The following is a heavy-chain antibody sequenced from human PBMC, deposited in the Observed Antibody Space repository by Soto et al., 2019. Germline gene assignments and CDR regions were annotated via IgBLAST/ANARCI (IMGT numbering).Heavy chain of an antibody. D-gene: IGHD5-12*01. CDR2: IYYSGST. V-gene: IGHV4-30-4*01. CDR1: GGSISSGDYY. CDR3: DRQGYSGYDVWESEY. J-gene: IGHJ4*02. Sequence: QVQLQESGPGLVKPSQTLSLTCTVSGGSISSGDYYWSWIRQPPGKGLEWIGYIYYSGSTYYKPSLKSRVNISVDTSKNHVSLKLSSVTASATALYYCDRQGYSGYDVWESEYWGQGTQVTDAS.